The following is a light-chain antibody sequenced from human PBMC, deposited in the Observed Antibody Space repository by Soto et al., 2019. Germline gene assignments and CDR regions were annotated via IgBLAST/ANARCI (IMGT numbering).Light chain of an antibody. Sequence: QSVLTQPASVSGSPGQSITISCTGTRSDVGSYNQVSWYQHYPGKAPKMMIYEVNKRPSGVSNRFSGSKSGDTASLTISGPQAEDEADYFCCSYAGSITFVFGTGTKLTVL. CDR3: CSYAGSITFV. CDR2: EVN. V-gene: IGLV2-23*02. CDR1: RSDVGSYNQ. J-gene: IGLJ1*01.